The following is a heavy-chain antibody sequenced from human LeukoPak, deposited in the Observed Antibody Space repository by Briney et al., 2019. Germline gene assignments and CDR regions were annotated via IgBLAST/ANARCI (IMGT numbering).Heavy chain of an antibody. Sequence: GGSLRLSCAASGFDFNNYAMSWVRQGPGKRLEWVSAMSGTGYHTYYADSDKTYYADSVKGRFTISRDNSKSTLYLHMNNLRLEDTAIYYCAKGAAIDHWGQGTLATVSS. J-gene: IGHJ4*02. CDR3: AKGAAIDH. CDR1: GFDFNNYA. V-gene: IGHV3-23*01. CDR2: MSGTGYHTYYADSDKT.